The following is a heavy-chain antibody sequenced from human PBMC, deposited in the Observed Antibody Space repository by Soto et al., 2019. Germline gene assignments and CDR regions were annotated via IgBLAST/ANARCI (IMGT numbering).Heavy chain of an antibody. D-gene: IGHD5-18*01. Sequence: QVQLVQSGAEVKKPGASVKVSCKASGYTFTSYGISWVRQAPGQGLEWMGWISAYNGNTNYAQKRQGRVTITTDTSTSTAYMELRSLRSDDTAVYYCARAWIQLWLRDAFDIWGQGTMVTVSS. CDR3: ARAWIQLWLRDAFDI. V-gene: IGHV1-18*01. CDR1: GYTFTSYG. J-gene: IGHJ3*02. CDR2: ISAYNGNT.